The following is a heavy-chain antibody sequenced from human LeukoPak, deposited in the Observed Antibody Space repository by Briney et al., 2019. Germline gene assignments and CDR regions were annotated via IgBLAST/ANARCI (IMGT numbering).Heavy chain of an antibody. Sequence: PGGSLRLSCAASGFTFSSYVMHWVPQAPGSGLEYVSAISNNGGCTYYANSVKVRFTISRDKSKNTLYLQMGSLRAEDMAVYYCARAVNIWSGYLVWGQGTLVTVSS. CDR3: ARAVNIWSGYLV. CDR2: ISNNGGCT. CDR1: GFTFSSYV. V-gene: IGHV3-64*01. D-gene: IGHD3-3*01. J-gene: IGHJ4*02.